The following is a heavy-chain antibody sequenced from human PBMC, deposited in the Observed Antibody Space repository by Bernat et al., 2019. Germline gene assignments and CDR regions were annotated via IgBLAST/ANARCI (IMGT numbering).Heavy chain of an antibody. J-gene: IGHJ4*02. Sequence: QLQLQESGPGLVKPSETLSLTCTVSGGSISSSSYYWGWIRQPPGKGLEWIGSIYYSGSTYYNPSLKSRVTISVDTSKNQFSLKLGSVTAADTAVYYCARVGYYGSGLDYWGQGTLVTVSS. CDR1: GGSISSSSYY. D-gene: IGHD3-10*01. CDR2: IYYSGST. V-gene: IGHV4-39*07. CDR3: ARVGYYGSGLDY.